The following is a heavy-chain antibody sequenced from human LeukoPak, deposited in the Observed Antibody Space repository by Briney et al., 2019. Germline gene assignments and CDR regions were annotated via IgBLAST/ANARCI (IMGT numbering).Heavy chain of an antibody. V-gene: IGHV1-69*13. CDR1: GDTFSSYA. CDR2: IIPIFGTA. CDR3: ARAPGYYYGMDV. J-gene: IGHJ6*02. Sequence: SVKVSCKASGDTFSSYAISWVRQAPGQGLEWMGGIIPIFGTANYAQKFQGRVTITADESTSTAYMELSSLRSEDTAVYYCARAPGYYYGMDVWGQGTTVTVSS.